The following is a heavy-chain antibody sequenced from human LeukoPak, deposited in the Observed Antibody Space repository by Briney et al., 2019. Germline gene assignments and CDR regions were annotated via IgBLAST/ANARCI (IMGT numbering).Heavy chain of an antibody. J-gene: IGHJ4*02. CDR2: INHSGST. D-gene: IGHD6-6*01. CDR1: GGSFSGYY. Sequence: SETLSLTCAVYGGSFSGYYWSWIRQPPGKGLEWIGEINHSGSTNYNPSLKSRVTISVDTSKNQFSLKLSSVTAADTAVYYCASSEYSSSSPHNDYWGQGTLVTVSS. V-gene: IGHV4-34*01. CDR3: ASSEYSSSSPHNDY.